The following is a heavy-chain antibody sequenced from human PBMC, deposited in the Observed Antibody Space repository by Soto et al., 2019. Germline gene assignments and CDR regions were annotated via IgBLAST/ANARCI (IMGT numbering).Heavy chain of an antibody. CDR1: GGTFSSYA. CDR3: ARKIDVPTGMLDH. V-gene: IGHV1-69*13. CDR2: IIPIFGTA. J-gene: IGHJ4*02. Sequence: SVKVSFKASGGTFSSYAISWVRQAPGQGLEWMGGIIPIFGTANYAQKFQGRVTITADESTSTAYMELSSLRSEDTAVYYCARKIDVPTGMLDHWGQGTLVTVS. D-gene: IGHD1-1*01.